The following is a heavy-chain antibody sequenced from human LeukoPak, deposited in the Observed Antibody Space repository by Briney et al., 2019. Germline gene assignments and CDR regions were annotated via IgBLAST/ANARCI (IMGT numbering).Heavy chain of an antibody. Sequence: GGSLRLSCAASGFIFKNHAMSWVRQAPGKGLEWVAVISYDGSNKYYADSVKGRFTISRDSSKNTLYLQMNSLRAEDTAVYYCARDHLLGSSGWSYLYRYWGQGTLVTVSS. CDR3: ARDHLLGSSGWSYLYRY. CDR1: GFIFKNHA. D-gene: IGHD6-19*01. V-gene: IGHV3-30-3*01. J-gene: IGHJ4*02. CDR2: ISYDGSNK.